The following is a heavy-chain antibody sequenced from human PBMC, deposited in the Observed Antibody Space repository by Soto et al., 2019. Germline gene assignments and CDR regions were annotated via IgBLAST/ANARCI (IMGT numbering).Heavy chain of an antibody. V-gene: IGHV4-34*01. CDR1: GGSFSGYY. Sequence: QVQLQQWGAGLLKPSETLSLTCAVYGGSFSGYYWSWIRQPPGKGLEWIGEINHSGSTNYNPSLKSRVTISVDTSKNQFSLKLSSVTAADTAVYYCARSGSSWYYYYYYMDVWGKGNTVTVSS. D-gene: IGHD6-13*01. CDR3: ARSGSSWYYYYYYMDV. J-gene: IGHJ6*03. CDR2: INHSGST.